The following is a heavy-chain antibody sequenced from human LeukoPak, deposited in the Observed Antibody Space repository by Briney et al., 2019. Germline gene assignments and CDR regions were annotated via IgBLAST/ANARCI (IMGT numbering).Heavy chain of an antibody. J-gene: IGHJ5*02. V-gene: IGHV1-24*01. Sequence: GASVKVSCTVSGYTLTELSMHWVRQAPGKGLEWMGGFDPEDGETIYAQKFQGRVTMTEDTSTDTAYMELSSLRSEDTAVYYCATVVYLELRNWFDPWGQGTLVTVSS. CDR3: ATVVYLELRNWFDP. CDR1: GYTLTELS. D-gene: IGHD1-7*01. CDR2: FDPEDGET.